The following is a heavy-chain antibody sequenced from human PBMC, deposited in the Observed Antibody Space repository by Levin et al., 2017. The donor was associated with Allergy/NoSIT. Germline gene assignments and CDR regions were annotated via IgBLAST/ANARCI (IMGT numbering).Heavy chain of an antibody. D-gene: IGHD5-12*01. J-gene: IGHJ6*03. V-gene: IGHV6-1*01. Sequence: SQTLSLTCAISGDRVSSNSAAWNWIRQSPSRGLEWLGRTYYRSKWYNDYAVSVKSRITINPDTSKNQFSLQLNSVTPEDTAVYYCARGGYSGYDRVLYYYYMDVWGKGTTVTVSS. CDR3: ARGGYSGYDRVLYYYYMDV. CDR2: TYYRSKWYN. CDR1: GDRVSSNSAA.